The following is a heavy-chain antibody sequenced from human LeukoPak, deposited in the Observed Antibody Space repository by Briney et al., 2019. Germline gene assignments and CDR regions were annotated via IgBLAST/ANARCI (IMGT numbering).Heavy chain of an antibody. V-gene: IGHV3-21*04. CDR2: ISSSSSYI. D-gene: IGHD2-15*01. CDR3: AKKASYCSGGSCYQDYYYMDV. CDR1: GFTFSSYS. Sequence: GGSLRLSCAASGFTFSSYSMNWVRQAPGKGLEWVSSISSSSSYIYYADSVKGRFTISRDNAKNSLYLQMNSLRAEDTAVYYCAKKASYCSGGSCYQDYYYMDVWGKGTTVTISS. J-gene: IGHJ6*03.